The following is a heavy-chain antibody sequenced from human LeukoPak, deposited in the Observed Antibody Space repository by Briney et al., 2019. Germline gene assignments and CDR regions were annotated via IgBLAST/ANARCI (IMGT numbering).Heavy chain of an antibody. CDR1: GFTFSDSY. J-gene: IGHJ4*02. D-gene: IGHD6-13*01. CDR2: ISPSGTDI. Sequence: GGSLRLSCAVSGFTFSDSYMKWLRQAPGKGLESLSYISPSGTDISYADSVNGRFTISRDNAKNSLYLQMNSLRAEDTAVYYCAKAGGYSYSSSWIAYWGQGTLVTVSS. V-gene: IGHV3-11*04. CDR3: AKAGGYSYSSSWIAY.